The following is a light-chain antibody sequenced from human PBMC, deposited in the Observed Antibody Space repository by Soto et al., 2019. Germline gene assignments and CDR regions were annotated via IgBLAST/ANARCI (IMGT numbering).Light chain of an antibody. J-gene: IGKJ1*01. CDR3: QQYYSSPRT. CDR2: WAS. V-gene: IGKV4-1*01. CDR1: QSVLYSPNNKNY. Sequence: DIVLTQSPDSLGVSLGERATINCKSSQSVLYSPNNKNYLGWYQKKPGQPPKLLIYWASTRESGVPDRFSGSGSGTDFTLTISSLQAEDVAGYYCQQYYSSPRTFGQGTKVEIK.